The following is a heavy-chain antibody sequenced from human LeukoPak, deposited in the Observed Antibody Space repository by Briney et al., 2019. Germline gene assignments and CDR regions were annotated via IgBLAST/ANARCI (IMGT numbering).Heavy chain of an antibody. J-gene: IGHJ4*02. Sequence: ASVKVSCKASGYMFNIYGISWARQAPGQGLEWMGWISAFNGNTNYARNFQDRVTMTTDTSTSTAYMELTSLSSDDTAVYYCARSPPSTGYDRFDTWGQGTLVTVSS. V-gene: IGHV1-18*01. CDR3: ARSPPSTGYDRFDT. CDR2: ISAFNGNT. CDR1: GYMFNIYG. D-gene: IGHD5-12*01.